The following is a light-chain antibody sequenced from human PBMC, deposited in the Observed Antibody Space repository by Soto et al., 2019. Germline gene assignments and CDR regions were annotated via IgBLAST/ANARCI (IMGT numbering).Light chain of an antibody. CDR1: QTIRRW. V-gene: IGKV1-5*01. Sequence: DIEMTQSPSTLSASVGDRVTITCRASQTIRRWLAWYQQRPGKAPKVLIYDASTLESGVPARFSGSGSETEVTLTISSLQPEDSATYYCQHYKRDPWTFGQGTKVEIK. CDR3: QHYKRDPWT. J-gene: IGKJ1*01. CDR2: DAS.